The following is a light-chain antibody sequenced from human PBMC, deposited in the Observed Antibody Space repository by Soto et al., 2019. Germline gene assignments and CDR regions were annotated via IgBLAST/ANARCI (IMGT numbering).Light chain of an antibody. J-gene: IGKJ2*01. Sequence: DVVMTQSPLSLPVNLGEPAAISCRSTQSLVHSDGDTYLRWFHQRPGQSPRRLIFRVSKRDFGVPPRFIGSGSGTDFTLEITSVEAEDVGVYYCMQGTPWPPYTFGQGTRLEIK. CDR1: QSLVHSDGDTY. V-gene: IGKV2-30*02. CDR2: RVS. CDR3: MQGTPWPPYT.